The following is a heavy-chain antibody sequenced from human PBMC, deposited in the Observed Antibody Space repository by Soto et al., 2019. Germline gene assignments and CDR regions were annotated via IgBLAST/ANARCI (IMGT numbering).Heavy chain of an antibody. CDR3: ARDPYSSSHERFRGGDGMDV. V-gene: IGHV4-59*01. Sequence: QVQLQESGPGLVKPSETLSLTCSVSGGSISSNYWSWIRQPPGKGLEWIGYIDYSGSTNYNPSLKSRVTISAHTSKNQFSLKLSTVTAADTAVYYCARDPYSSSHERFRGGDGMDVWGQGTTVAVSS. J-gene: IGHJ6*02. D-gene: IGHD6-13*01. CDR1: GGSISSNY. CDR2: IDYSGST.